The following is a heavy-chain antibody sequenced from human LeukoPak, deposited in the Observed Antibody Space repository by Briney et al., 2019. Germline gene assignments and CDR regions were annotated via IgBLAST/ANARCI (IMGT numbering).Heavy chain of an antibody. Sequence: ASVKVSCKAFGYTFTSYGISWVRQAPGQGLEWMGWISAYNGNTNYAQKLQGRVTMTTDTSTSTAYMELRSLRSDDTAVYYCAREGSPDFWSGYRWYFDYWGQGTLVTVSS. J-gene: IGHJ4*02. V-gene: IGHV1-18*04. CDR3: AREGSPDFWSGYRWYFDY. CDR2: ISAYNGNT. D-gene: IGHD3-3*01. CDR1: GYTFTSYG.